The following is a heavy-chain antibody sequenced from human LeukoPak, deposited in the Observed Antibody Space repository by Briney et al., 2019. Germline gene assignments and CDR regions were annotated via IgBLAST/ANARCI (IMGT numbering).Heavy chain of an antibody. CDR3: ARDRSGGYREYYGMDV. Sequence: GGSLRLSCAASGFTVSSNYMSWVRQAPGKGLEWVSVIYSGGSTYYADSVKGRFTISRDNSKNTLYLQMNSLRAEDTAVYYCARDRSGGYREYYGMDVWGQGTTVTVSS. D-gene: IGHD2-15*01. V-gene: IGHV3-66*01. J-gene: IGHJ6*02. CDR2: IYSGGST. CDR1: GFTVSSNY.